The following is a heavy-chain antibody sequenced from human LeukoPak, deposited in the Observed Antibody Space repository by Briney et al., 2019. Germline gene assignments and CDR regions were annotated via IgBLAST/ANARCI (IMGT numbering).Heavy chain of an antibody. CDR2: IYPGDSDT. CDR3: ARAGDNWFDP. Sequence: GASLKISCKASGYSFRNQWIGWVRQMPGKGLEWMGIIYPGDSDTRYSPSFQGQVTISADKSISTAYLQWSSLKASDTAMYYCARAGDNWFDPWGQGTLVTVSS. V-gene: IGHV5-51*01. J-gene: IGHJ5*02. CDR1: GYSFRNQW.